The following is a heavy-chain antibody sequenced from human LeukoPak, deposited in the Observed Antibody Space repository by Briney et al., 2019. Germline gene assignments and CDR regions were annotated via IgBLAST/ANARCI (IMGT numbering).Heavy chain of an antibody. CDR1: GLTFSSYT. V-gene: IGHV3-21*01. CDR3: ASGITTSSAFGI. CDR2: ITSTSSFT. J-gene: IGHJ3*02. D-gene: IGHD3-10*01. Sequence: GGSLRLSCTASGLTFSSYTMNWSRQPPGKGLKWVSSITSTSSFTYYADSVKGRFTISRDNAKNSLYLQMNSLRAEDTAVYYCASGITTSSAFGIWGQGTVVTVSS.